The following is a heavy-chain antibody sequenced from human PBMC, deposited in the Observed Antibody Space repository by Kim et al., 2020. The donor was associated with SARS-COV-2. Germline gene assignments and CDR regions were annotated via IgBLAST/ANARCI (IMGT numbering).Heavy chain of an antibody. J-gene: IGHJ3*02. D-gene: IGHD4-17*01. V-gene: IGHV7-4-1*02. Sequence: AQGFTGRVVFSLDTSVSTAYLQISSLKAEDTAVYYCAREFDYGDYGYAFDIWGQGTMVTVSS. CDR3: AREFDYGDYGYAFDI.